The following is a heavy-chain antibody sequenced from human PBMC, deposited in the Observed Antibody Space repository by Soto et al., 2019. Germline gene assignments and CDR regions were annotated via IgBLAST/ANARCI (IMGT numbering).Heavy chain of an antibody. CDR3: ARDLGYYASDGYFDY. V-gene: IGHV3-11*01. D-gene: IGHD3-22*01. Sequence: VGSLRLSCAASGFTFSDYYVSWIRQAPGKGLEWVSYISSSGSIIYYADSVKGRFTISRDNAKNSLYLQLNSLRAEDTAVYYCARDLGYYASDGYFDYWGQGTVVTVSS. CDR2: ISSSGSII. J-gene: IGHJ4*02. CDR1: GFTFSDYY.